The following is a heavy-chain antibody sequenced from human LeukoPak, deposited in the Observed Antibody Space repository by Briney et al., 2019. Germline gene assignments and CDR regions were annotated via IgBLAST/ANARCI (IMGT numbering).Heavy chain of an antibody. J-gene: IGHJ4*02. CDR1: GGTFSSYA. V-gene: IGHV1-69*13. CDR3: AREARGEVSFDY. CDR2: IIPIFGTA. D-gene: IGHD3-16*01. Sequence: ASVKVSCKASGGTFSSYAISWVRQAPGQGLEWMGGIIPIFGTANYAQKFQGRVTITADESTSTAYMELSSLRSEDTAVYYCAREARGEVSFDYWGQGTPVTVSS.